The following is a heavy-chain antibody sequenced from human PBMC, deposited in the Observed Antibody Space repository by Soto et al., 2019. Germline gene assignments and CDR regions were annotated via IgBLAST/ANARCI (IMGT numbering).Heavy chain of an antibody. J-gene: IGHJ6*02. CDR1: GFTFSSFA. D-gene: IGHD2-8*01. Sequence: EVQLLESGGGLVQPGGSLRLSCAASGFTFSSFALNWVRQDPGKGLEWVSIISGSADSTFYADSVKGRFTISRDNSKNMLYLQINSLRAEDTAVYYCAKTRGAMIYAISVYGMDVWGQGTTVTVSS. CDR3: AKTRGAMIYAISVYGMDV. CDR2: ISGSADST. V-gene: IGHV3-23*01.